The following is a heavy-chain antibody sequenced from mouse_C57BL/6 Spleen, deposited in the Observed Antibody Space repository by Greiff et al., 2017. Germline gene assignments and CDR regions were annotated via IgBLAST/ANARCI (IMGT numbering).Heavy chain of an antibody. V-gene: IGHV5-16*01. CDR3: AKWYYGSSLDY. D-gene: IGHD1-1*01. Sequence: VQLKESEGGLVQPGSSMKLSCTASGFTFSDYYMAWVRQVPEKGLEWVANINYDGSSTYYLDSLKSRFIISRDNAKNILYLQMSSLKSEDTATYYCAKWYYGSSLDYWGKGTTLTVSS. J-gene: IGHJ2*01. CDR2: INYDGSST. CDR1: GFTFSDYY.